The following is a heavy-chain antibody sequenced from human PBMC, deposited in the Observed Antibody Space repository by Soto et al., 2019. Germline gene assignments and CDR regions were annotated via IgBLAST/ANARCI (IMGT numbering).Heavy chain of an antibody. CDR1: GGSVSSVGYY. J-gene: IGHJ6*02. CDR3: ARGKPFSGMDV. Sequence: QVQLQESGPGLVRPSQTLSLTCIVSGGSVSSVGYYCSSVRQHPGTGLEWIGYIYSNGNTYYDPSLKSRVTISVDTSKNQFSLNLNSVTAADTAVYWCARGKPFSGMDVWGQGTTVTVSS. V-gene: IGHV4-31*03. CDR2: IYSNGNT.